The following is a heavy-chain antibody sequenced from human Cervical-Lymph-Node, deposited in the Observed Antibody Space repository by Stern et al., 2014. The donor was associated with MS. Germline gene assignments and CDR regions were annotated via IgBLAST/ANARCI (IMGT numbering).Heavy chain of an antibody. CDR2: TYWADDK. CDR3: ALSLNDYDSNGSPIQAFHH. Sequence: VTLKESGPTLVKPTQTLTLTCTFSGFSLSTDGVGVGWVRQPPGKALEWLALTYWADDKRFSPSLKSRLTITKGSFKNQVVLTMTNMDTADTGTYYCALSLNDYDSNGSPIQAFHHWGQGTLVTVSS. D-gene: IGHD3-22*01. CDR1: GFSLSTDGVG. J-gene: IGHJ1*01. V-gene: IGHV2-5*02.